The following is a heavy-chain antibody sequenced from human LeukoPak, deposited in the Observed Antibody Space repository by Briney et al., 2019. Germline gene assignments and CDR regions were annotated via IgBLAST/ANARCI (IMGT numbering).Heavy chain of an antibody. CDR2: INPNSGGT. CDR3: ARIDRGSSSSRGDY. CDR1: GHTFTGYY. D-gene: IGHD6-6*01. V-gene: IGHV1-2*02. J-gene: IGHJ4*01. Sequence: ASVKVSCKASGHTFTGYYMHWVRQAPGQGLEWMGWINPNSGGTNYAQKFQGRVTMTRDTSISTAYMELSRPRSDDTAVYYCARIDRGSSSSRGDYWGQGTLVTVSS.